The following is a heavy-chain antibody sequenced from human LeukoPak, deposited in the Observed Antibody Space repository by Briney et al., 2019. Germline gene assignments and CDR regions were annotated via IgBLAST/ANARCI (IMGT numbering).Heavy chain of an antibody. Sequence: GGSLRLSCAASGFMFHRYGMTWVRQAPGKGLEWVSYISTSSPTIYYADSVKGRFSISRDDAKNSLYLQMSSLRAEDTAVYYCARDARGFYNTSGYYGFDYWGQEPWSPSPQ. D-gene: IGHD3-22*01. CDR3: ARDARGFYNTSGYYGFDY. J-gene: IGHJ4*01. V-gene: IGHV3-48*04. CDR1: GFMFHRYG. CDR2: ISTSSPTI.